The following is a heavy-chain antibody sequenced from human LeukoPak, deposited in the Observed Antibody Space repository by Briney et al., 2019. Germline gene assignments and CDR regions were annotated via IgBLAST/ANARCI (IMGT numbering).Heavy chain of an antibody. J-gene: IGHJ4*02. CDR2: ISAYNSNT. V-gene: IGHV1-18*01. CDR1: GYTFTGYG. D-gene: IGHD5-12*01. CDR3: ARDSEGGYDPEHFDY. Sequence: GASVKVSCKASGYTFTGYGISWVRQAPGQGLEWMGWISAYNSNTNYAQKKLQGRVTITADKSTSTAYMELRSLRSDDTAVYYCARDSEGGYDPEHFDYWGQGTLVTVSS.